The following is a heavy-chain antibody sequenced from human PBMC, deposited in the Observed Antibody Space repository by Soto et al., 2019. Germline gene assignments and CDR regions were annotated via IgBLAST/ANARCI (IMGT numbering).Heavy chain of an antibody. V-gene: IGHV1-3*01. J-gene: IGHJ3*02. D-gene: IGHD2-15*01. Sequence: GASVKVFCKASGYTFTSYAMHWVRQAPGQRLEWMGWINAGNGNTKYSQKFQGRVTITRDTSASTAYMELSSLRSEDTAVYYCAKAIGYCSGGSCYGSDAFDIWGQGTMVTVSS. CDR1: GYTFTSYA. CDR2: INAGNGNT. CDR3: AKAIGYCSGGSCYGSDAFDI.